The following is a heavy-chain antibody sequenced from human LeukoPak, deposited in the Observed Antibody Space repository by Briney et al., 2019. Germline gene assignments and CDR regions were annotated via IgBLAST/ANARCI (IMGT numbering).Heavy chain of an antibody. J-gene: IGHJ6*03. V-gene: IGHV4-34*01. CDR2: INHSGST. Sequence: SETLSLTCAVYGGSFSGYYWSWIRQAPGKGLEWIGEINHSGSTNYNPSLKSRVTISVDTSKNQFSLKLSSVTAADTAVYYCARGSRLTKPYYYYYYMDVWGKGTTVTVSS. CDR1: GGSFSGYY. CDR3: ARGSRLTKPYYYYYYMDV. D-gene: IGHD2-8*01.